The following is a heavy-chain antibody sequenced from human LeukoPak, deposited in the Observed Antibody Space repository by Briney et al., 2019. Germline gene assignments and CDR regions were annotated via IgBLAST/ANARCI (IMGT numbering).Heavy chain of an antibody. D-gene: IGHD3-22*01. CDR2: ISSSSSYI. CDR1: GFTFSSYS. V-gene: IGHV3-21*01. Sequence: GGSLRLSCAASGFTFSSYSMNWVRQAPGKGLEWVSSISSSSSYIYYADSVKGRFTTSRDNAKNSLYLQMNSLRAEDTAVYYCARADSRYGMDVWGQGTTVTVSS. J-gene: IGHJ6*02. CDR3: ARADSRYGMDV.